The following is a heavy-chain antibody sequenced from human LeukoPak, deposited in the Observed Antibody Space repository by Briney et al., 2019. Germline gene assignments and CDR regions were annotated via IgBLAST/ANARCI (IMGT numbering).Heavy chain of an antibody. CDR2: IYYSGST. D-gene: IGHD3-22*01. J-gene: IGHJ4*02. CDR1: GGSISSSSYY. CDR3: ARYYDSSGYYPHRFDY. Sequence: PSETLSLTCTVSGGSISSSSYYWGWIRQPPGKGLEWIGSIYYSGSTYYNPSLKSRVTISVDTSKNQFSLELSSVTAADTAVYYCARYYDSSGYYPHRFDYWGQGTLVTVSS. V-gene: IGHV4-39*01.